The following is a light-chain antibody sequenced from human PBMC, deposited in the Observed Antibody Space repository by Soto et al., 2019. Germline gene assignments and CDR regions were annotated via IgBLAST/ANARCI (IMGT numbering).Light chain of an antibody. Sequence: EIVMTQSPATLSVSPGERVTLSCRASQSVGSYLAWYHQKPGQAPRLLIYGASTRVTGIPGRFGGSGSGTEFTLTISSLQSEDFAVYYCQQYKNWPYTFGQGTKLEIK. CDR2: GAS. V-gene: IGKV3-15*01. CDR3: QQYKNWPYT. CDR1: QSVGSY. J-gene: IGKJ2*01.